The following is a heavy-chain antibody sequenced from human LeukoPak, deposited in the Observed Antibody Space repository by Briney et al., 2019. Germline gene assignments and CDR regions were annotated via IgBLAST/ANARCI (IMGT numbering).Heavy chain of an antibody. D-gene: IGHD3-10*01. V-gene: IGHV3-48*03. CDR1: EFTFSSDG. CDR3: ARKGEWDMVRGALDY. J-gene: IGHJ4*02. Sequence: GGYLRLSCAASEFTFSSDGMSWVRQAPGKGLEWVSYISNSGTTTYYADSVQGRFTISRDNANTSLYLQMNSLRAEDTAVYYCARKGEWDMVRGALDYWGQGTLVTASS. CDR2: ISNSGTTT.